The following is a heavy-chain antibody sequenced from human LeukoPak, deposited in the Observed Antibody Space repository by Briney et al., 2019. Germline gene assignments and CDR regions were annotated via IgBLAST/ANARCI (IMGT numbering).Heavy chain of an antibody. Sequence: PSETLSLTCTVSGGSISSYYWSWIRQPPGKGLEWIGSFYHNGSTNYNPSLKSRVTISVDRSKNQFSLKLSSVTAADTAVYYCARDRYGDHTYFDYWGQGTLVTVSS. CDR3: ARDRYGDHTYFDY. J-gene: IGHJ4*02. CDR1: GGSISSYY. D-gene: IGHD4-17*01. V-gene: IGHV4-59*12. CDR2: FYHNGST.